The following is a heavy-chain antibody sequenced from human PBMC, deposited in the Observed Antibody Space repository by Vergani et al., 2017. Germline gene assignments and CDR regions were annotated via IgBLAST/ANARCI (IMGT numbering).Heavy chain of an antibody. D-gene: IGHD2-2*01. Sequence: QVQLVQSGAEVKKPGASVKVSCKVSGYTLTELSMHWVRQAPGKGLEWMGGFDPEDGETIYAQKFQGRVTMTEDTSTDTAYMELSSLRSEDTAVYYCARGDCSSTSCYQPRGAYYYYGMDVWGQGTTVTVSS. CDR3: ARGDCSSTSCYQPRGAYYYYGMDV. V-gene: IGHV1-24*01. J-gene: IGHJ6*02. CDR1: GYTLTELS. CDR2: FDPEDGET.